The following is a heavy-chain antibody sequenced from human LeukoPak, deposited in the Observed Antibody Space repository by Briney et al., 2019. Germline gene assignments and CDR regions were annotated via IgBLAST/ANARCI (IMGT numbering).Heavy chain of an antibody. D-gene: IGHD3-10*01. V-gene: IGHV4-34*01. Sequence: SETVSLTGAVYSASFNGYYWSWLRQPPGKGLVWIGEINHSGSTNYNPSLKSRVTISVDTSKNQLALKLSSVTAADTAVYYYATARISFARTVIKRYDYYNFDDWGKGTTVTVSS. J-gene: IGHJ6*03. CDR2: INHSGST. CDR1: SASFNGYY. CDR3: ATARISFARTVIKRYDYYNFDD.